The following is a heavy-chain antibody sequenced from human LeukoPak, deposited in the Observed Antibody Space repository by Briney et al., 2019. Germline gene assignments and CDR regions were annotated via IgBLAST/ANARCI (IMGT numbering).Heavy chain of an antibody. CDR3: ARQWRYFDWLSYYFDY. V-gene: IGHV3-30-3*01. Sequence: GGSLRLSCAASGFTFNSYALHWVRQAPGKGLEWVAVISSDGSNKYYADSVKGRFTISRDNSKNTLYLQMNSLRAEDTAVYYCARQWRYFDWLSYYFDYWGQGTLVTVSS. CDR1: GFTFNSYA. J-gene: IGHJ4*02. D-gene: IGHD3-9*01. CDR2: ISSDGSNK.